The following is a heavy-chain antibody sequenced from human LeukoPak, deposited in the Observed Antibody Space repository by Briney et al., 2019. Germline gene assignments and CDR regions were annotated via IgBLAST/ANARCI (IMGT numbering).Heavy chain of an antibody. CDR3: AKGLKNGYVDY. V-gene: IGHV3-23*01. CDR1: GFTFSSYA. CDR2: ISSSGDST. J-gene: IGHJ4*02. Sequence: TGGSLRLSCAASGFTFSSYAMSWVRQAPGKGLEWVSLISSSGDSTYYADSVKGRFTISRDNSKNTLYLQMNSLRAEDTAVYYCAKGLKNGYVDYWGQGTLVIVSS.